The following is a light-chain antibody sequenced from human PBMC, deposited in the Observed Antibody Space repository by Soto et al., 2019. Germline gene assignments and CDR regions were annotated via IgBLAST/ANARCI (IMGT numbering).Light chain of an antibody. V-gene: IGLV2-14*01. CDR3: SSYTIGSTYV. CDR1: SSDVGTYDD. J-gene: IGLJ1*01. Sequence: QSVLTQPASVSASPGQSITISCTGTSSDVGTYDDVSWYRQHPGKAPRLLIYEVTNRPSGVSNRFSGSKYGDTASLTISGLQAEDEGDYYCSSYTIGSTYVFGSGTKVTVL. CDR2: EVT.